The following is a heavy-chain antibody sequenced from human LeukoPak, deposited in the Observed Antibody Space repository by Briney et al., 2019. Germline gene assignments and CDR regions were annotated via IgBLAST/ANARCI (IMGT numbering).Heavy chain of an antibody. CDR2: ISSSSNYI. CDR1: GFTFSSYN. J-gene: IGHJ4*02. CDR3: ARTWVKPKYYYDSSGYSFDY. D-gene: IGHD3-22*01. Sequence: GGSLRLSCAASGFTFSSYNMNWVRQAPGKGLEWVSSISSSSNYIYYADSVKGRFTISRDNAKNSLYLQMNSLRAEDTAVYYCARTWVKPKYYYDSSGYSFDYWGQGTLVTVSS. V-gene: IGHV3-21*01.